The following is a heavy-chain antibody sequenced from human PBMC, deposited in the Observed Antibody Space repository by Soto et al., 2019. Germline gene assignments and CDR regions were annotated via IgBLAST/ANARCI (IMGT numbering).Heavy chain of an antibody. Sequence: SLRLSCAASGFTFSSYSMNWVRQAPGKGLEWVSYISSSSSTINYAESVKGRFTISRDNAKNSLYLQVNSLRAEDTAVYYCARDPIADTAMANWFDPWGQGTLVTVS. CDR2: ISSSSSTI. V-gene: IGHV3-48*01. CDR3: ARDPIADTAMANWFDP. J-gene: IGHJ5*02. CDR1: GFTFSSYS. D-gene: IGHD5-18*01.